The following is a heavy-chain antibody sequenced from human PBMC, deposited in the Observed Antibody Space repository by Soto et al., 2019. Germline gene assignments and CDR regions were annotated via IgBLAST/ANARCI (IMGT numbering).Heavy chain of an antibody. CDR1: GGTFSSYA. Sequence: SVKVSCKTSGGTFSSYAFNWVRQAPGQGLEWMGGTMPILGTVDYAQKFQGRVTLTADESTSSSYMELSGLRSEDTAVYYCTRGESSDTGDYWGQGTLVTVSS. CDR3: TRGESSDTGDY. CDR2: TMPILGTV. D-gene: IGHD3-22*01. J-gene: IGHJ4*02. V-gene: IGHV1-69*13.